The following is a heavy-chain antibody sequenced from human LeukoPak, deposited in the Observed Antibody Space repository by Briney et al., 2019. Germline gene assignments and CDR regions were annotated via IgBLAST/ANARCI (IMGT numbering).Heavy chain of an antibody. CDR3: ERDLTGGSYFDY. CDR2: IIPIFGTA. CDR1: GGTFSSYA. Sequence: GASVKVSCKASGGTFSSYAISWVRQAPGQGLEWMGGIIPIFGTANYAQKFQGRVTITTDESTSTAYMELSSLRSEDTAVYYCERDLTGGSYFDYWGQGTLVTVSS. D-gene: IGHD3-9*01. J-gene: IGHJ4*02. V-gene: IGHV1-69*05.